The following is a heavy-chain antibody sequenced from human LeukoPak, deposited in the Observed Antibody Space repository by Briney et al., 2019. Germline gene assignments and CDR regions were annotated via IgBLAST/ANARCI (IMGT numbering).Heavy chain of an antibody. D-gene: IGHD3-3*01. CDR3: ASRHDFWSGYFYPPAETEYHFDY. V-gene: IGHV4-59*12. CDR1: GGSISSYY. CDR2: IYYSGST. Sequence: SETLSLTCTVSGGSISSYYWSWIRQPPGKGLEWIGYIYYSGSTNYNPSLKSRVTISVDTSKNQFSLKLSSVTAADTAVYYCASRHDFWSGYFYPPAETEYHFDYWGQGTLVTVSS. J-gene: IGHJ4*02.